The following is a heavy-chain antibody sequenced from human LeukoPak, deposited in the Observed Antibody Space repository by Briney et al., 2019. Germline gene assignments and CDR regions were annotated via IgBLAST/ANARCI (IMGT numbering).Heavy chain of an antibody. V-gene: IGHV4-4*02. D-gene: IGHD2-2*01. CDR1: SGSISSSNW. CDR2: IYHSGST. CDR3: ARTLYCSSTSCSSAVAY. Sequence: PSETLSLTCAVSSGSISSSNWWSWVRQPPGEGLEWIGEIYHSGSTNYNPSLKSRVTISVDKSKNQFSLKLSSVTAADTAVYYCARTLYCSSTSCSSAVAYWGQGTLVTVSS. J-gene: IGHJ4*02.